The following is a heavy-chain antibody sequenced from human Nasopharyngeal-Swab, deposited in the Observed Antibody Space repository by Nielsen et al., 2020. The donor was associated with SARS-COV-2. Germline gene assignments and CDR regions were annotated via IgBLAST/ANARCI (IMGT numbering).Heavy chain of an antibody. CDR3: AKDYYDSSGYHPDAFDI. V-gene: IGHV3-23*01. CDR1: GFTFSSSA. CDR2: ISGSGGST. J-gene: IGHJ3*02. D-gene: IGHD3-22*01. Sequence: GGSLRLSCAASGFTFSSSAMSWVRQAPGKGLEWVSAISGSGGSTYYADSVKGRFTISRDNSKNTLYLQMNSLRAEDTAVYYCAKDYYDSSGYHPDAFDIWGQGTMVTVSS.